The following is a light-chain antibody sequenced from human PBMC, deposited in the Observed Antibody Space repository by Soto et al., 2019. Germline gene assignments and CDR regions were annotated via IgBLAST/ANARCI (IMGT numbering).Light chain of an antibody. CDR3: CSHAGSPTLV. J-gene: IGLJ2*01. CDR1: SSDVGSYNV. Sequence: QSALTQPASVSGSPGQSITISCTGTSSDVGSYNVVSWYQQHPGKAPKLMIYEDIKRPSGISNRFSGSKSGNTASLTISGLQAEDEADYYCCSHAGSPTLVFGGGTKLTVL. CDR2: EDI. V-gene: IGLV2-23*01.